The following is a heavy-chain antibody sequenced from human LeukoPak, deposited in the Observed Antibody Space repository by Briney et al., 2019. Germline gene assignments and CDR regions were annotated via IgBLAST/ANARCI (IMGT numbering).Heavy chain of an antibody. CDR2: IYHSGST. V-gene: IGHV4-38-2*01. CDR3: ARLVDV. Sequence: SETLSLTCAVSGYSISSGYYWGWIRQPPGKGLEWIGRIYHSGSTYYNPSLKSRVTISVDTSKNQFSLKLSSVTAADTAVYYCARLVDVWGKGTTVTVSS. CDR1: GYSISSGYY. J-gene: IGHJ6*04.